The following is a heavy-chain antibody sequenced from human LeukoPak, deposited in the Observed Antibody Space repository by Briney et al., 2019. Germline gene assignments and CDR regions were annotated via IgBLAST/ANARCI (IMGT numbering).Heavy chain of an antibody. V-gene: IGHV3-15*01. CDR1: GFTFSSYG. J-gene: IGHJ3*02. Sequence: GGSLRLSCAASGFTFSSYGMNWVRQAPGKGLEWVGRIKSKTDGGTTDYAAPVKGRFTISRDDSKNTLYLQMNSLKIEDTAVYYCTTEYRDSSGWYGAFDIWGQGTMVTVSS. CDR2: IKSKTDGGTT. D-gene: IGHD6-19*01. CDR3: TTEYRDSSGWYGAFDI.